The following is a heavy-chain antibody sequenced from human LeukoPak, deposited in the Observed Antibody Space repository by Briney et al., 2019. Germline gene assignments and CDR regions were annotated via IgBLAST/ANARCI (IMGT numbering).Heavy chain of an antibody. Sequence: AESLKIFCKTSGYTFVTYWIAWLRHIPGKGLQWMVIIYPGDSNTRYSPSFQGQVAIAADNSISTAYLQWSSLKASDAAMCYCARGTGARGGSGTYALNYWGQGTLDTVSS. J-gene: IGHJ4*02. CDR1: GYTFVTYW. D-gene: IGHD3-10*01. CDR2: IYPGDSNT. V-gene: IGHV5-51*01. CDR3: ARGTGARGGSGTYALNY.